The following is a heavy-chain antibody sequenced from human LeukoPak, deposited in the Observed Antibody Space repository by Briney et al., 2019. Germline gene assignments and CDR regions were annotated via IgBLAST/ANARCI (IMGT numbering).Heavy chain of an antibody. CDR2: IGTAGDT. CDR3: ARALASTVTTSGSYYGMDV. D-gene: IGHD4-11*01. J-gene: IGHJ6*02. V-gene: IGHV3-13*01. Sequence: GGSLRLSCAASGFTFSSYDVHWVRHATGKGLEWVSAIGTAGDTYYPGSVKGRFTISRENAKNSSYLQMNSLRAGDTAVYYCARALASTVTTSGSYYGMDVWGQGTTVTVSS. CDR1: GFTFSSYD.